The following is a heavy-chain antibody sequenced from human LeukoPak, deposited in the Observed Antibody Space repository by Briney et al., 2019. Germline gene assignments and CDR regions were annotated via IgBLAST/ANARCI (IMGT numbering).Heavy chain of an antibody. Sequence: PGGPLRLSCAASGFTFSSYDMHWVRQAPGKGLEWVAFIRYDGSNKYYADSVKGRFTISRDNSKNTLYLQMNSLRAEDTAVYYCARGLDYGDYVPVGFWGQGTLVTVSS. CDR1: GFTFSSYD. V-gene: IGHV3-30*02. J-gene: IGHJ4*02. CDR2: IRYDGSNK. D-gene: IGHD4-17*01. CDR3: ARGLDYGDYVPVGF.